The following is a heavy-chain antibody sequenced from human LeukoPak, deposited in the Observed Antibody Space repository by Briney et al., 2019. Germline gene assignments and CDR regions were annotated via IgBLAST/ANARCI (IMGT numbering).Heavy chain of an antibody. CDR3: ARDQRTLYYYDSSGYPDY. Sequence: GGSLRLSCAASGFTFSSYAMHWVRQAPGKGLEWVAVISYDGSNKYYADSVKGRFTISRDNSKNTLYLQMNSLRAEDTAVYYCARDQRTLYYYDSSGYPDYWGQGTLVTVSS. V-gene: IGHV3-30-3*01. J-gene: IGHJ4*02. CDR1: GFTFSSYA. CDR2: ISYDGSNK. D-gene: IGHD3-22*01.